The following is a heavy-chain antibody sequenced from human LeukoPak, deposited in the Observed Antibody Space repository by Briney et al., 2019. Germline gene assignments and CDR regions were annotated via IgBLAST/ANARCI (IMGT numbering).Heavy chain of an antibody. CDR2: ISAYNGNT. Sequence: ASVKVSCKVSGYTLTELSMHWVRQAPGQGLEWMGWISAYNGNTNYAQKLQGRVTMTTDTSTSTAYMELRSLRSDDTAVYYCARDGPVVTENFDYWGQGTLVTVSS. V-gene: IGHV1-18*01. CDR3: ARDGPVVTENFDY. CDR1: GYTLTELS. J-gene: IGHJ4*02. D-gene: IGHD4-23*01.